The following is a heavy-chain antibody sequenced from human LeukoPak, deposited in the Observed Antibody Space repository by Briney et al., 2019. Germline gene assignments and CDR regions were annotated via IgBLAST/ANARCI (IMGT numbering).Heavy chain of an antibody. J-gene: IGHJ5*02. CDR2: ITWNSGSI. Sequence: PGGSLRLSCAASGFTFADYAMHWVRQVPGKGLEWVSGITWNSGSIGYADSVKGRFTISRDNAKNSLYLQMNSLRAEDTALYYCAKAGREYWLYNDNWFDPWGQGTLVTVSS. D-gene: IGHD3-10*01. CDR1: GFTFADYA. V-gene: IGHV3-9*01. CDR3: AKAGREYWLYNDNWFDP.